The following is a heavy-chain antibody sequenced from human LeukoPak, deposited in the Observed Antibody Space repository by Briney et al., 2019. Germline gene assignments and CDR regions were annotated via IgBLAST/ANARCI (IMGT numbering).Heavy chain of an antibody. CDR3: ARDLYDSSESAFDI. CDR2: ISYDGSNK. D-gene: IGHD3-22*01. J-gene: IGHJ3*02. CDR1: GFTFSNYA. Sequence: GGSLRLSCAASGFTFSNYAMHWVPQAPGKGLEWVAVISYDGSNKYYADSVKGRFTISRDNSKNTLYLQMNSLRAEDTAVYYCARDLYDSSESAFDIWGQGTMVTVSS. V-gene: IGHV3-30-3*01.